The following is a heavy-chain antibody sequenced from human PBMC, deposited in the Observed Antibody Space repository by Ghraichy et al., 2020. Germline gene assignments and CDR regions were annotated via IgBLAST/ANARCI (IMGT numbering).Heavy chain of an antibody. Sequence: SETLSLTCTVSGGSISSRSFYWGWIRQPPGKGLEWIGNIYYSGNTYYNPSLKSRITISVDTSKNQFSLKLSSVTAADTAVYYCARQGNTQGRGLWTTVVTGEYFDLWGRGTLVTVSS. J-gene: IGHJ2*01. CDR2: IYYSGNT. CDR1: GGSISSRSFY. CDR3: ARQGNTQGRGLWTTVVTGEYFDL. D-gene: IGHD4-23*01. V-gene: IGHV4-39*01.